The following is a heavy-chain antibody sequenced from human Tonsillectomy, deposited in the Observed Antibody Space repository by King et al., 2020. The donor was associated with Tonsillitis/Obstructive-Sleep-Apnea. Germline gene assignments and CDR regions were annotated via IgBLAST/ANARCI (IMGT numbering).Heavy chain of an antibody. D-gene: IGHD2-15*01. CDR2: IYFSGGT. CDR1: GGSISGYY. V-gene: IGHV4-59*01. CDR3: AREVEAVDAFDI. Sequence: VQLQESGPRLVKPSETLSLTCTVSGGSISGYYWSWIRQPPGRGLEWIGYIYFSGGTRYNPSLKSRVTISVDTSKNQFSLRLSSVTAADTAVYYCAREVEAVDAFDIWGQGTMVTVSS. J-gene: IGHJ3*02.